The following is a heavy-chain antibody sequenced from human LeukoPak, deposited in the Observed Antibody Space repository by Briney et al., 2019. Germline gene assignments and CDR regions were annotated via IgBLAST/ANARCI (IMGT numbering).Heavy chain of an antibody. V-gene: IGHV3-23*01. CDR1: GFTFSSYA. Sequence: PGGSLRLSCAASGFTFSSYAMSWVRQAPGKGLEWDSAISGSGGSTYYADSVKGRFTISRDNAKNSLYLQMNSLRAEDTAVYYCARAYSSSSGLSWGQGTLVTVSS. J-gene: IGHJ4*02. D-gene: IGHD6-6*01. CDR3: ARAYSSSSGLS. CDR2: ISGSGGST.